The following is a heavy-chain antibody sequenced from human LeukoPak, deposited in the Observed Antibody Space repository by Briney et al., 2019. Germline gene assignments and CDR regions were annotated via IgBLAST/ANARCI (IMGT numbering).Heavy chain of an antibody. J-gene: IGHJ4*02. V-gene: IGHV1-2*02. CDR3: ARGNSYGDSFDY. Sequence: ASVKVSCKASGYTFTSYYMHWVRQAPGQGLEWMGWINPNSGGTNYAQKFQGRVTMTRDTSISTAYMELSRLRSDDTAVYYCARGNSYGDSFDYWGQGTLVTVSS. D-gene: IGHD5-18*01. CDR2: INPNSGGT. CDR1: GYTFTSYY.